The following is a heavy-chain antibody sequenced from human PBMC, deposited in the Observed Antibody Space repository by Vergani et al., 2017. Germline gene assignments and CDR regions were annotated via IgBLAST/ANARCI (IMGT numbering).Heavy chain of an antibody. D-gene: IGHD6-6*01. Sequence: QVQLVQSGAEVKKPGSSVKVSCKASGGTFSSYAISWVRQAPGQGLEWMGGIIPIFGTANYAQKFQGRVTITADESTSTAYMELSSLRSEDTAVYYCATSIGWSAGYYYYYYYMDVWGKGTTVTVSS. CDR3: ATSIGWSAGYYYYYYYMDV. CDR1: GGTFSSYA. V-gene: IGHV1-69*01. CDR2: IIPIFGTA. J-gene: IGHJ6*03.